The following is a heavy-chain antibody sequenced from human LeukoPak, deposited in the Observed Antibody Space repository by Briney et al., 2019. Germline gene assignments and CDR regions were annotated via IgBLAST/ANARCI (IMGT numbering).Heavy chain of an antibody. CDR1: GFTFSNAW. Sequence: GGSLRLSCAASGFTFSNAWMNWVRQAPGKGLEWVGRIYSKTDGGTTDYAAPVKGRFTISRDDSKNTLYLQMNSLKTEDTAVYYCTTGFFGVVNHAFDIWGQGTTVTVSS. CDR3: TTGFFGVVNHAFDI. D-gene: IGHD3-3*01. J-gene: IGHJ3*02. CDR2: IYSKTDGGTT. V-gene: IGHV3-15*01.